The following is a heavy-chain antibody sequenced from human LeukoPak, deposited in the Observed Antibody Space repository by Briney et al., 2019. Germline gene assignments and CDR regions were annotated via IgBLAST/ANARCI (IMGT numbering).Heavy chain of an antibody. Sequence: PSETLSLTCTVSGGSISSYYWTWIRQPAGKGLEWIGRISSSGGTNYNPSFKSRVTISVDTSKNQFSLKLSSVTAADTAVYYCARLLSSIDAFDIWGQGTMVTVSS. CDR3: ARLLSSIDAFDI. CDR2: ISSSGGT. D-gene: IGHD6-13*01. V-gene: IGHV4-4*07. J-gene: IGHJ3*02. CDR1: GGSISSYY.